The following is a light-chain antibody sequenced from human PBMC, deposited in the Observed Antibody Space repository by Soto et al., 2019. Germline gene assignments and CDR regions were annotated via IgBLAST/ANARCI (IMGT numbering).Light chain of an antibody. J-gene: IGKJ2*01. CDR2: GAS. Sequence: EIVLTQSPGTLSLSPGERATLSCRASQSVRSDYLACYQQKPGQAPRLLIYGASSRATGIPDRFSGSGSGTDFTLTISRLGLEDVAVYYCQQFGRSPSMYTFGQGTKLGIK. V-gene: IGKV3-20*01. CDR3: QQFGRSPSMYT. CDR1: QSVRSDY.